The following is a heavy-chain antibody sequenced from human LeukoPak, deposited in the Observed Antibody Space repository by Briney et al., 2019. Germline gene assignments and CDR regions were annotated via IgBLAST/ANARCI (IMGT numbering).Heavy chain of an antibody. Sequence: SETLSLTCTVSGGSISSYYWSWIRQPPGKGLEWIGYIYYSGSTNYNPSLKSRVTISVDTSKNQFSLKLSSVTAADTAVYYCARGVPGVSYYDSSGVDVWGKGTTVTVSS. V-gene: IGHV4-59*01. J-gene: IGHJ6*04. D-gene: IGHD3-22*01. CDR1: GGSISSYY. CDR2: IYYSGST. CDR3: ARGVPGVSYYDSSGVDV.